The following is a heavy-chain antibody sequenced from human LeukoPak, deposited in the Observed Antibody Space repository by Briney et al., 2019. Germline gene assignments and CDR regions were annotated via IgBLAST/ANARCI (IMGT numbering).Heavy chain of an antibody. CDR2: IRYDGSNK. CDR3: ARDQGKSGYSGYAFDY. CDR1: GFTFSSYG. Sequence: GGSLRLSCAASGFTFSSYGMHWVRQAPGKGLEWVAFIRYDGSNKYYADSVKGRFTISRDNSKNTLYLQMNSLRAEDTAVYYCARDQGKSGYSGYAFDYWGQGTLVTVSS. D-gene: IGHD5-12*01. V-gene: IGHV3-30*02. J-gene: IGHJ4*02.